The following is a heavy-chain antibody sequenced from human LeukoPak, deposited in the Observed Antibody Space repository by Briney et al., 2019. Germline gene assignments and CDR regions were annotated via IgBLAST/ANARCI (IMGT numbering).Heavy chain of an antibody. CDR1: GGSISSSSYY. Sequence: PSETLSLTCTVSGGSISSSSYYWGWIRQPPGKGLEWIGSIYYSGSTYYNPSLKSRVTISVDTSKNQFSLKLSSVTAADTAVYYCAREWLHRNWFDPWGQGTLVTVSS. CDR3: AREWLHRNWFDP. D-gene: IGHD6-19*01. CDR2: IYYSGST. V-gene: IGHV4-39*02. J-gene: IGHJ5*02.